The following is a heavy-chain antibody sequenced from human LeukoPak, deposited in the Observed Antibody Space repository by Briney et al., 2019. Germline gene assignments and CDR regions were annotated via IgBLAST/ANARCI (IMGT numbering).Heavy chain of an antibody. CDR1: GDSISGSSYY. Sequence: SETLSLTCSVSGDSISGSSYYWGWIRQPPGKGLEWIGSIYYSGSTYYNPSLKSRITISVDTSKNQFSLNLSSVTAADTAVYYCARDQGPLGYCSGGSCYPPIDYWGQGTLVTVSS. V-gene: IGHV4-39*07. J-gene: IGHJ4*02. CDR2: IYYSGST. D-gene: IGHD2-15*01. CDR3: ARDQGPLGYCSGGSCYPPIDY.